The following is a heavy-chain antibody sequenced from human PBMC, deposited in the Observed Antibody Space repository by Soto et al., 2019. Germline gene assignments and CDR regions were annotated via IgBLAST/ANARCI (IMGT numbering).Heavy chain of an antibody. Sequence: EVQLLESGGGFIHPGGSLRLSCAASGFSFSSFAMNWVRQAPGKGLEWVSIICGSADSTFYADSVKGRFTISRDNSKSTLYLQINSLRAEDTAVYYCAKTRGAMIYAISVYGMDVWGQGTTVTVSS. V-gene: IGHV3-23*01. D-gene: IGHD2-8*01. CDR3: AKTRGAMIYAISVYGMDV. J-gene: IGHJ6*02. CDR1: GFSFSSFA. CDR2: ICGSADST.